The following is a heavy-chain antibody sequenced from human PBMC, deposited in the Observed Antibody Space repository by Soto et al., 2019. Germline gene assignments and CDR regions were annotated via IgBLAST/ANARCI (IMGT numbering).Heavy chain of an antibody. Sequence: GGSLRLSCAASGFTFSTYGMHWVRQAPGKGLEWVALISYDGTNKYYGDSVKGRFTISRDNPKNTLYLQMNSLRPGDTALYYCAGHSGNYWNHFDYWGLGTLVTVSS. V-gene: IGHV3-30*03. D-gene: IGHD1-26*01. CDR3: AGHSGNYWNHFDY. CDR2: ISYDGTNK. CDR1: GFTFSTYG. J-gene: IGHJ4*02.